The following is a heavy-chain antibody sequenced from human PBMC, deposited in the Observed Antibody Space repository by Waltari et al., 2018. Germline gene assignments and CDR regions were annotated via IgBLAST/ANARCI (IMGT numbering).Heavy chain of an antibody. CDR2: IIPILGIA. Sequence: QVQLVQSGAEVKKPGSSVKVSCKASGGTFSSSTTSWVRQAPGQGLEWMGRIIPILGIANYAQKFQGRVTITADKSTSTAYMELSSLRSEDTAVYYCASQTTIAAAGVYWGQGTLVTVSS. CDR1: GGTFSSST. D-gene: IGHD6-13*01. V-gene: IGHV1-69*02. CDR3: ASQTTIAAAGVY. J-gene: IGHJ4*02.